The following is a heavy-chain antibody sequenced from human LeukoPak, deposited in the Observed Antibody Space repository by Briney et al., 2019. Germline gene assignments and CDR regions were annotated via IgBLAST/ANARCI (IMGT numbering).Heavy chain of an antibody. V-gene: IGHV3-74*01. Sequence: AGSLRLSCAASGFTFSSYWMHWVRQAPGKGLVWVSRINPDGGTTNYADSVKGRFTISRDNAKNTLYLQMNSLRADDTAIYYCASKLNYGDPFYWGQGKLVTVSS. CDR2: INPDGGTT. CDR1: GFTFSSYW. CDR3: ASKLNYGDPFY. D-gene: IGHD4-17*01. J-gene: IGHJ4*02.